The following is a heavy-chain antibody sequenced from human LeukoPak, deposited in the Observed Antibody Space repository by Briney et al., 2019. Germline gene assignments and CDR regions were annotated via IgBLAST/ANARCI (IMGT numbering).Heavy chain of an antibody. Sequence: SQTLSLTCTVSGXSISSGGYYWSWIRQHPGKGLEWIGYIYYSGSTYYNPSLKSRVTISVDTSKNQFSLKLSSATAADTAVYYCAREWSSGWSHWGQGTLVTVSS. CDR3: AREWSSGWSH. D-gene: IGHD6-19*01. J-gene: IGHJ4*02. V-gene: IGHV4-31*03. CDR2: IYYSGST. CDR1: GXSISSGGYY.